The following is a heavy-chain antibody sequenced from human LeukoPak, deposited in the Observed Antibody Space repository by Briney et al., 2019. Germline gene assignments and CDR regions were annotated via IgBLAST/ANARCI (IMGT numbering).Heavy chain of an antibody. CDR3: ARLVGYVGNYYYYMDV. CDR2: IYYSGST. J-gene: IGHJ6*03. CDR1: GGSISSSSYY. D-gene: IGHD3-22*01. Sequence: ASETLSLTCTVSGGSISSSSYYWGWIRQPPGKGLEWIGSIYYSGSTYYNPSLKSRVTISVDTSKNQFSLKLSSVTAADTAVYYCARLVGYVGNYYYYMDVWGKGTTVTISS. V-gene: IGHV4-39*01.